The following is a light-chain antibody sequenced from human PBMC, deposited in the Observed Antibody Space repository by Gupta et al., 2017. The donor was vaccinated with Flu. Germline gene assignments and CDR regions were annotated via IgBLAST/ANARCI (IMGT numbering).Light chain of an antibody. V-gene: IGKV2-28*01. CDR1: QSLLQSNGNNY. J-gene: IGKJ4*01. CDR2: LGS. CDR3: MQALQTPLT. Sequence: VMTQSQLSLPVTPGEPASISCRSSQSLLQSNGNNYLEWYLQKPGQSPQLLIYLGSNRASGVPDRFSGSGSGTDFTLKISRVEAEDVGVYYCMQALQTPLTFGGGTKVEIK.